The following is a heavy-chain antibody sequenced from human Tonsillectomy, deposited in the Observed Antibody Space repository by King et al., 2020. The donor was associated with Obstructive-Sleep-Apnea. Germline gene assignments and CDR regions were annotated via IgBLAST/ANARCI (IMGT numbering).Heavy chain of an antibody. D-gene: IGHD3-3*01. CDR3: AKDQGGLRFLEWLLPYYFDY. V-gene: IGHV3-23*04. CDR1: GFTFSSYA. Sequence: VQLVESGGGLVQPGGSLRLSCAASGFTFSSYAMSWVRQAPGKGLEWVSAISGSGGSTYYADSVKGRFTISRDNSKNTLYLQMNSLRAEDTAVYYCAKDQGGLRFLEWLLPYYFDYWGQGTLVTVSS. CDR2: ISGSGGST. J-gene: IGHJ4*02.